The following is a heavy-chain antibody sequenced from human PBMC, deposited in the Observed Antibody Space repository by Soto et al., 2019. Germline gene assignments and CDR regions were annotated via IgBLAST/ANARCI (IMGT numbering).Heavy chain of an antibody. CDR1: VASISYGGYS. J-gene: IGHJ4*02. CDR2: ITHLENT. D-gene: IGHD2-15*01. V-gene: IGHV4-30-2*06. CDR3: VRGGGNDPFEY. Sequence: QLRLQESGSGVVKTSESLSLTCTVFVASISYGGYSWSWILQSPGRGLEWIGHITHLENTYFNPSFKSRASMSIDRTKNHFSLKVTSRTAADKGRSCFVRGGGNDPFEYWGQGILVTVSS.